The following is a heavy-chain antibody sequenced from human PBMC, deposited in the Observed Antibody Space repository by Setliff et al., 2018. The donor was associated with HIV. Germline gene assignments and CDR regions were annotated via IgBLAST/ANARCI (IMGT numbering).Heavy chain of an antibody. J-gene: IGHJ6*02. D-gene: IGHD2-15*01. V-gene: IGHV4-34*08. CDR1: GETFNGYF. CDR2: LNHSGNS. CDR3: ARAPSCIGGNCILYYYYYYGLDV. Sequence: PSETLSLTCAVYGETFNGYFWTWIRQSPGKGLEWIGELNHSGNSNQNPSLRSGFTLSVDTSKNQFSLTLNSVTAADTAVYYCARAPSCIGGNCILYYYYYYGLDVWGHGTTVTVSS.